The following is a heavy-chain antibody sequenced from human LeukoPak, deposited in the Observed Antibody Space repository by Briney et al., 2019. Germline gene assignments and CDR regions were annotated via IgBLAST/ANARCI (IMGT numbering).Heavy chain of an antibody. V-gene: IGHV4-59*01. D-gene: IGHD6-6*01. J-gene: IGHJ4*02. CDR3: ASATTSSSADY. CDR1: GASITSYF. CDR2: VYYTESP. Sequence: SETLSLTCTVSGASITSYFWSWVRQPPGKGLEWIGYVYYTESPNYNPSLKSRVTISVDTSKNQFSLKLSSVTAADTAVYYCASATTSSSADYWGQGTLVTVSS.